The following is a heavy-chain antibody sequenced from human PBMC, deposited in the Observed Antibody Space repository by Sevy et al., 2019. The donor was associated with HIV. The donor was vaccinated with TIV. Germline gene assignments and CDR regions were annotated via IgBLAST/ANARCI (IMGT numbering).Heavy chain of an antibody. V-gene: IGHV3-11*01. D-gene: IGHD3-22*01. CDR2: ISSSGATK. J-gene: IGHJ4*02. CDR1: GFTLSDYY. CDR3: ARESVPTYYYDRRGHSYFDY. Sequence: GGSLRLSCAASGFTLSDYYMSWIRQAPGKGLEWVSSISSSGATKHYADSVKGRFTISRDNAKNSMYLQMNSLRAEDTAVYYCARESVPTYYYDRRGHSYFDYWGQGTLVTVSS.